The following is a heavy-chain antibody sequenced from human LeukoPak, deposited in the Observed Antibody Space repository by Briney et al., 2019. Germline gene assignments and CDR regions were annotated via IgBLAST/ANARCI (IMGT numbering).Heavy chain of an antibody. CDR2: MYYSGST. V-gene: IGHV4-30-4*01. J-gene: IGHJ5*02. Sequence: SETLSLTCTVSGGSISSGDYYWSWIRQPPGKGLEWIGYMYYSGSTYYNPSLKSRVTISVDTSKNQFSLKLSAVTAADTAVYYCARPYYYDSRIDPWGQGTLVTVSS. CDR1: GGSISSGDYY. CDR3: ARPYYYDSRIDP. D-gene: IGHD3-22*01.